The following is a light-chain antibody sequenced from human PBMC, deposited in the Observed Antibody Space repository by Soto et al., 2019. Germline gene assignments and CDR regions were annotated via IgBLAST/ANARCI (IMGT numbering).Light chain of an antibody. CDR3: QQYKIYPIT. CDR1: QGISNY. Sequence: DVQMTQSPSSLSASIGDTVTITCRASQGISNYLAWFQQKPGNAPKSLVFAASNLQVGVPSRFSGSGSGSDFTLTIRSLQPEDFAPYYCQQYKIYPITFGGGTKVEIK. V-gene: IGKV1-16*01. CDR2: AAS. J-gene: IGKJ4*01.